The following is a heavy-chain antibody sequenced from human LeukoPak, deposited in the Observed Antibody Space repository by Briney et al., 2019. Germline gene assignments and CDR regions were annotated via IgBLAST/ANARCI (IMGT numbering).Heavy chain of an antibody. V-gene: IGHV1-69*01. CDR3: AVLGYCSSTSCYAEYFQH. J-gene: IGHJ1*01. CDR1: GGTFSSYA. CDR2: IIPIFGTA. Sequence: PRASVKVSCKAFGGTFSSYAISWVRQAPGQGLEWMGGIIPIFGTANYAQKFQGRVTITADESTSTAYMELSSLRSEDTAVYYCAVLGYCSSTSCYAEYFQHWGQGTLVTVSS. D-gene: IGHD2-2*01.